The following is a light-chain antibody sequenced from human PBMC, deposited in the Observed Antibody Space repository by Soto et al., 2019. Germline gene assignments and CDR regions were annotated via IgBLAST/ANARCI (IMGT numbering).Light chain of an antibody. CDR1: QGISSY. CDR2: AAS. CDR3: QQYYRYPSLT. V-gene: IGKV1-8*01. J-gene: IGKJ4*01. Sequence: AIRMTQSPSSLSASTGDRVTITCRASQGISSYLAWYQQKPGKAPKLLIYAASTLQSGVPSRFSGSGSGTDFTLTISCLQSEDFATYYCQQYYRYPSLTFGGGTKVDIK.